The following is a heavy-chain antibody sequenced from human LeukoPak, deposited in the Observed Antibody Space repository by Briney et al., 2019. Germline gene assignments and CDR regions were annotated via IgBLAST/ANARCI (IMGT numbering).Heavy chain of an antibody. Sequence: SVKVSCKASGGTFSSYAISWVRQAPAQGLEWMGGIIPIFGTANYAQKFQGRVTITTDESTSTAYMELSSLRSEDTAVYYCAREGYYDSSGYYYGYFDYWGQGTLVTVSS. D-gene: IGHD3-22*01. CDR3: AREGYYDSSGYYYGYFDY. CDR1: GGTFSSYA. J-gene: IGHJ4*02. CDR2: IIPIFGTA. V-gene: IGHV1-69*05.